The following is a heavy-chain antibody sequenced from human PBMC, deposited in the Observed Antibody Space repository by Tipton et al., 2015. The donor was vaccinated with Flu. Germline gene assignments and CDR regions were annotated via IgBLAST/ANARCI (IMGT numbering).Heavy chain of an antibody. J-gene: IGHJ4*02. CDR1: GDSMRRDYF. V-gene: IGHV4-38-2*02. D-gene: IGHD3-10*01. Sequence: TLSLTCTVSGDSMRRDYFWGWIRQPPGKGLEWIGNIYHSGSPYYNPSLKSRVTISVDTSKNQFSLKLSSVTAADTAVYYCARHGREFFYGSGTDYWGQGTLVTVSS. CDR3: ARHGREFFYGSGTDY. CDR2: IYHSGSP.